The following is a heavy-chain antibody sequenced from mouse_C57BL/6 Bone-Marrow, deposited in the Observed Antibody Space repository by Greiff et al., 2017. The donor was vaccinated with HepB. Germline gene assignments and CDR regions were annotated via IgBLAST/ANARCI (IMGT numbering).Heavy chain of an antibody. CDR2: INPGSGGT. Sequence: VQLQESGAELVRPGTSVKVSCKASGYAFTNYLIEWVKQRPGQGLEWIGVINPGSGGTNYNEKFKGKATLTADKSSSTAYMQLSSLTSEDSAVYFCARSPLYYFDYWGQGTTLTVSS. CDR1: GYAFTNYL. J-gene: IGHJ2*01. CDR3: ARSPLYYFDY. V-gene: IGHV1-54*01.